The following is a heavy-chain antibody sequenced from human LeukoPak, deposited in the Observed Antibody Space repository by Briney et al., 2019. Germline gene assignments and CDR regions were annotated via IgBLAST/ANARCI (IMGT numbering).Heavy chain of an antibody. Sequence: SETLSLTCAVSGGSISSSNWWSWVRQPPGKGLEWIGEIYHSGSTNYNPSLKSRVTISVDKSKNQFSLKLSSVTAADTAVYYCARDIDREFNWFDPWGQGTLVTVSS. CDR1: GGSISSSNW. J-gene: IGHJ5*02. CDR3: ARDIDREFNWFDP. V-gene: IGHV4-4*02. CDR2: IYHSGST. D-gene: IGHD1-14*01.